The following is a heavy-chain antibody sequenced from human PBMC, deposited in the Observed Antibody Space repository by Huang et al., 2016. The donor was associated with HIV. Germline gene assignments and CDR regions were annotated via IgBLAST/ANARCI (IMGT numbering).Heavy chain of an antibody. CDR1: GFTFEDYS. CDR3: AKDKRWQWLGYYFDY. J-gene: IGHJ4*02. D-gene: IGHD6-19*01. V-gene: IGHV3-43*01. CDR2: INWDGAST. Sequence: EVHLVESGGVVVQPGGSLRLSCVASGFTFEDYSMNWVRQSPGKGLEWVALINWDGASTYYADSVKGRFTVSRDNSKNSLYLQMNSLRTEDTALYYCAKDKRWQWLGYYFDYWGQGTLVTVSS.